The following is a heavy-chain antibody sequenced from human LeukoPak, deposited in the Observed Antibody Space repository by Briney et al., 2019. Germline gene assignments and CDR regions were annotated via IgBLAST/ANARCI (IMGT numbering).Heavy chain of an antibody. CDR2: INNDGSST. CDR1: GFTFSSYL. CDR3: VRDPPGEGVDY. J-gene: IGHJ4*02. Sequence: GGSLRLSCAASGFTFSSYLMHWIRQAPGKGLVWVSRINNDGSSTNYADSVKGRFTISRDNAKNTVYLQMNSLRSEDTAVYYCVRDPPGEGVDYWGQGTLVAVSS. V-gene: IGHV3-74*01. D-gene: IGHD2-21*01.